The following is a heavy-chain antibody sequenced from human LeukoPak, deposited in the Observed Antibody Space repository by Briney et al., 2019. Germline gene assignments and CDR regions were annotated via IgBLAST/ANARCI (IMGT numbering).Heavy chain of an antibody. CDR2: IYYSGNT. CDR3: ARHSSPHAGSSSWYDF. V-gene: IGHV4-39*01. D-gene: IGHD2-15*01. Sequence: SEALSLTCTVSGGSISSSTYHWGWIRQPPGKGLEWIGSIYYSGNTYYNPSLKSRVTISVDTSKNQFSVKLSSVTAADTAVYYCARHSSPHAGSSSWYDFWGQGTLVTVSS. J-gene: IGHJ5*01. CDR1: GGSISSSTYH.